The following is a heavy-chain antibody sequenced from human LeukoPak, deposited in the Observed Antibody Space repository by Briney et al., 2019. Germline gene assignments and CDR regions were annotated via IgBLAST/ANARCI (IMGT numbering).Heavy chain of an antibody. CDR3: VREREGSNSEH. J-gene: IGHJ1*01. CDR1: GFTFSSYA. V-gene: IGHV3-23*01. Sequence: GGSLRLSCAASGFTFSSYAMSWVRQAPGMGLEWVSTIYSDGNTYYPDSVKGRFTISRDGPKNTLYLQLNSLRTEDTAIYYCVREREGSNSEHWGQGTLVTVSS. D-gene: IGHD1-26*01. CDR2: IYSDGNT.